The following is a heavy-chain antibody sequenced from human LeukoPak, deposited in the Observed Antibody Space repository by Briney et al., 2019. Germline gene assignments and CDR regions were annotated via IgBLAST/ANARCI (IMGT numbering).Heavy chain of an antibody. CDR2: ISGTGSNI. V-gene: IGHV3-48*03. D-gene: IGHD4/OR15-4a*01. J-gene: IGHJ4*02. CDR3: ARRAGAYSHPYDY. CDR1: GFSFSSFE. Sequence: PGGSLRLSCAASGFSFSSFEMNWVRQAPGKGLEGVSYISGTGSNIYYADSVKGRFTISRDNSKNTLYLQMNSLRAEDTAVYYCARRAGAYSHPYDYWGQGTLVTVSS.